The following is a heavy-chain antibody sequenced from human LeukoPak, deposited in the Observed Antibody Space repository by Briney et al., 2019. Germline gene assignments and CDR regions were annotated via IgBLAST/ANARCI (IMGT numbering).Heavy chain of an antibody. J-gene: IGHJ4*02. D-gene: IGHD1-26*01. CDR2: IIPILGIA. CDR3: AREKVGATNRYFDY. V-gene: IGHV1-69*04. Sequence: ASVKVSCKASGGTFGSYAISWVRQAPGQGLEWMGRIIPILGIASYAQKFQGRVTITADKSTSTAYIQLSSLRSEDTAVYYCAREKVGATNRYFDYWGQGTQVTVSS. CDR1: GGTFGSYA.